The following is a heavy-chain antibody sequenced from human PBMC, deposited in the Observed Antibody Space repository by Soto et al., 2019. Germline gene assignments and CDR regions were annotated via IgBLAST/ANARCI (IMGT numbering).Heavy chain of an antibody. CDR3: AGEEEDTAMFYYYYGMDV. Sequence: GGSLRLSCAASGFTFSSYWMSWVRQAPGKGLEWVANIKQDGSEKYYVDSVKGRFTISRDNAKNSLYLQMNSLRAEDTAVYYCAGEEEDTAMFYYYYGMDVWGQGTTVTVSS. V-gene: IGHV3-7*01. CDR1: GFTFSSYW. CDR2: IKQDGSEK. J-gene: IGHJ6*02. D-gene: IGHD5-18*01.